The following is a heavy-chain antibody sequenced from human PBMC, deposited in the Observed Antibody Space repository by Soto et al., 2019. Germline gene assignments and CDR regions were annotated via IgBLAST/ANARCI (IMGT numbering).Heavy chain of an antibody. D-gene: IGHD6-13*01. CDR2: ISYDGSNK. Sequence: PGGSLRLSCAASGFTFSSYGMHWVRQAPGKGLEWVAVISYDGSNKYYADSVKGRFTISRDNSKNTLYLQMNSLRAEDTAVYYCAKIPGGAAALNFWGQGTLVTVSS. CDR3: AKIPGGAAALNF. V-gene: IGHV3-30*18. CDR1: GFTFSSYG. J-gene: IGHJ4*02.